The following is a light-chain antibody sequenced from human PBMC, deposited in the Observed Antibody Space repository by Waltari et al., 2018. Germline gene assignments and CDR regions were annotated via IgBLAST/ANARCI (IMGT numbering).Light chain of an antibody. J-gene: IGLJ3*02. CDR3: QSFDSNVRGGVV. CDR1: SSNIGAGHD. Sequence: QSILTQPTSVSGAPGQRVTISCTGSSSNIGAGHDVHWYQAFPGTAPKLPIYGNHKRPSGVPDRFSGSKAGSSASLAINGLQAEDEAEYYCQSFDSNVRGGVVCGGGTKVTVL. CDR2: GNH. V-gene: IGLV1-40*01.